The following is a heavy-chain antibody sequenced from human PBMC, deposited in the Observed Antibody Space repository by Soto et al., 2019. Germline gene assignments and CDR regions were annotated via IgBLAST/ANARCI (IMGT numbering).Heavy chain of an antibody. CDR1: GFTFSSYG. Sequence: QVQLVESGGGVVQPGRSLRLSCAASGFTFSSYGMHWVRQAPGKGLEWVAVISYDGSNKYYADSVKGRFTISRDNSKSTLYLQMNSLRAEDTAVYYCAKDTEGAMWGGGYWGQGTLVTVSS. D-gene: IGHD1-26*01. J-gene: IGHJ4*02. V-gene: IGHV3-30*18. CDR3: AKDTEGAMWGGGY. CDR2: ISYDGSNK.